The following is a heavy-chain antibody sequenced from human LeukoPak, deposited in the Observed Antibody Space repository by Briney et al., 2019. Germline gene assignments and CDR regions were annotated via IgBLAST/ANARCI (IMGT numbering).Heavy chain of an antibody. CDR3: ARETAGGDFDY. Sequence: GRSLRLSCAASGFTFSSHAMHWVRQAPGKGLEWVAVISYDGSNKYYADSVKGRFTISRDNSKNTLYLQMNSLRAEDTAAYYCARETAGGDFDYWGQGTLVTVSS. J-gene: IGHJ4*02. V-gene: IGHV3-30-3*01. D-gene: IGHD2-21*01. CDR1: GFTFSSHA. CDR2: ISYDGSNK.